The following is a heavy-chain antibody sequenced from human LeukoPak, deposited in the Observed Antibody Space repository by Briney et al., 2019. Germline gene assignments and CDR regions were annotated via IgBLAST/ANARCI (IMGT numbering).Heavy chain of an antibody. D-gene: IGHD5-24*01. J-gene: IGHJ4*02. CDR3: AIRDGHTDH. CDR1: GYTFTNYA. V-gene: IGHV1-3*03. Sequence: GASVKVSCKTSGYTFTNYAMHWVRQAPGQTIQWLAWINLANGYTRYSQHFQDRVTVSSDTSADTAYMELSSLRSEDKAIYYCAIRDGHTDHWGQGTLVTVSS. CDR2: INLANGYT.